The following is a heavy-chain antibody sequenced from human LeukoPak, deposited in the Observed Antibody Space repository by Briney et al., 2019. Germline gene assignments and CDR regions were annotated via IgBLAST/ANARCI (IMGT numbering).Heavy chain of an antibody. CDR2: IYSGGIT. D-gene: IGHD3-3*01. Sequence: PGGSLRLSCATSGFTVSFNYMSWVRQAPGKGLEWVSVIYSGGITYYAGSVKGRFTISRDRSKNTLYLQMNSLRAEDTAVYYCTRGITMQKDYWGQGTLVTVSS. CDR3: TRGITMQKDY. CDR1: GFTVSFNY. J-gene: IGHJ4*02. V-gene: IGHV3-66*01.